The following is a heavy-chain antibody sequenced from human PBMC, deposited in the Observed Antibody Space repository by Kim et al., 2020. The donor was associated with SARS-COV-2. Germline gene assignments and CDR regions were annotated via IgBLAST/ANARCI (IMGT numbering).Heavy chain of an antibody. V-gene: IGHV1-18*01. Sequence: QKLQGRVTMTTDTATSTAYMELRGLRSDDTAVYYCARDRVGATSFPPFDYWGQGTLVTVSS. CDR3: ARDRVGATSFPPFDY. D-gene: IGHD1-26*01. J-gene: IGHJ4*02.